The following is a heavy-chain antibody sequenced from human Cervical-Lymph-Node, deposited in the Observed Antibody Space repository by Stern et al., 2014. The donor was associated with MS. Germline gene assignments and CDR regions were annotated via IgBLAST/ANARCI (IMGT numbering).Heavy chain of an antibody. Sequence: EVQLVESGAELRPGESLKISCKGSGFKFSIYWIAWVRQMPGKGLEWMGIIYPGDSETRYSPSFQGQVTMSADKSTSTAYLQWSSLNASDTAMYFCARQTTAWASDVWGQGTLVTVSS. CDR1: GFKFSIYW. V-gene: IGHV5-51*01. D-gene: IGHD1-14*01. CDR2: IYPGDSET. J-gene: IGHJ4*02. CDR3: ARQTTAWASDV.